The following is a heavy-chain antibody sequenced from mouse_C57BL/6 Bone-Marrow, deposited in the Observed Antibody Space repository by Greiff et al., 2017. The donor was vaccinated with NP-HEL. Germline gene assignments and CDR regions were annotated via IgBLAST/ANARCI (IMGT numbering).Heavy chain of an antibody. CDR1: GFTFSSYA. CDR2: ISDGGSYT. CDR3: ARDPNYGSSGWFAY. V-gene: IGHV5-4*01. D-gene: IGHD1-1*01. J-gene: IGHJ3*01. Sequence: EVQLVESGGGLVKPGGSLKLSCAASGFTFSSYAMSWVRQTPEQRLEWVATISDGGSYTYYPDNVKGRFTISRDNAKNNLYLQMSHLKSEDTAMYYCARDPNYGSSGWFAYWGQGTLVTVSA.